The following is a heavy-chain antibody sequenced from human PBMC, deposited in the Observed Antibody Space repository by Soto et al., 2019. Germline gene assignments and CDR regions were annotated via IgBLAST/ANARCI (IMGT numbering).Heavy chain of an antibody. CDR1: GFTFTSYD. Sequence: GASVKVSCKASGFTFTSYDINWARQATGQGLEWMGWMNPNSGNTGYAQKFQGRVTMTRNTSISTAYMELSSLRSEDTAVYYCARPLTIFGDYYGMDVWGQGTTVTVSS. CDR3: ARPLTIFGDYYGMDV. J-gene: IGHJ6*02. D-gene: IGHD3-3*01. CDR2: MNPNSGNT. V-gene: IGHV1-8*01.